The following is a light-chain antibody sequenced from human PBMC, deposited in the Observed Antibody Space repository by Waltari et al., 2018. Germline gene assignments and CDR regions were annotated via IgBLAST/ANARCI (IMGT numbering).Light chain of an antibody. V-gene: IGKV1-5*03. J-gene: IGKJ1*01. CDR1: QSITNW. CDR2: KAS. CDR3: QQYDNYWT. Sequence: DIQMTQSPSTLSASVGDRVTITCRASQSITNWLAWYQQKPGKAPKLLIDKASNLESGAPSRFSGSGSGTEFTLTISSLQPDDFATYYCQQYDNYWTFGQGTKVEIK.